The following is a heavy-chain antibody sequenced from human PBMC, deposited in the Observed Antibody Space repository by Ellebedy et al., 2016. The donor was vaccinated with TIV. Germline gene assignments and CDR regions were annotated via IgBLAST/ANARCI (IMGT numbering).Heavy chain of an antibody. V-gene: IGHV1-18*01. CDR3: ARGGVGRYCTNGVCLQALDY. Sequence: ASVKVSCKASGGTFSSYAISWVRQAPGQGLEYMGWISAYNGNTNYAQKFQGRVTITRDTSASTAYMELSSLRSEDTAVYYCARGGVGRYCTNGVCLQALDYWGQGTLVTVSS. CDR2: ISAYNGNT. D-gene: IGHD2-8*01. CDR1: GGTFSSYA. J-gene: IGHJ4*02.